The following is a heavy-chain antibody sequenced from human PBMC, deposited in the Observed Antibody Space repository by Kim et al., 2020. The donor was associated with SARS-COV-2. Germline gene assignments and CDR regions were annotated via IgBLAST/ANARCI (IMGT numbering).Heavy chain of an antibody. J-gene: IGHJ4*02. CDR3: ARAGNGSARLFDY. Sequence: YNPSLKSRVTISVDTSKSQFSLKLSSLYAADTAVYYCARAGNGSARLFDYWGQGTLVTVSS. V-gene: IGHV4-34*01. D-gene: IGHD1-26*01.